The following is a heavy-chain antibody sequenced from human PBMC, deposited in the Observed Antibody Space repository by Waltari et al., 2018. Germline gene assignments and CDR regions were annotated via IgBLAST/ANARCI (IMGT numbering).Heavy chain of an antibody. Sequence: QVQLVQSGAEVKKPGASVKVSCKASGYTFTSYAMHWVRQAPGQRLAWMGWINAGNGNTKYSQKFQGRVTITRDTSAITAYMELSSLRSEDTAVYYCARGRRGSFLGSYDRLVYYFDYWGQGTLVTVSS. CDR3: ARGRRGSFLGSYDRLVYYFDY. D-gene: IGHD3-16*01. V-gene: IGHV1-3*01. J-gene: IGHJ4*02. CDR2: INAGNGNT. CDR1: GYTFTSYA.